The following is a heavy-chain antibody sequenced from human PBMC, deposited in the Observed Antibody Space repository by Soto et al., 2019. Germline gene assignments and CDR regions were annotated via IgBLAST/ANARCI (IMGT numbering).Heavy chain of an antibody. CDR2: IYYSGST. J-gene: IGHJ4*02. V-gene: IGHV4-59*01. CDR1: GGSISSYY. D-gene: IGHD2-2*01. Sequence: SETLSLTCTVSGGSISSYYWSWIRQPPGKGLEWIGYIYYSGSTNYNPSLKSRVTISVDTSKNQFSLKLSSVTAADTAVYYCARGGYCSSTSCQPIYYFDYWGRGTLVTVSS. CDR3: ARGGYCSSTSCQPIYYFDY.